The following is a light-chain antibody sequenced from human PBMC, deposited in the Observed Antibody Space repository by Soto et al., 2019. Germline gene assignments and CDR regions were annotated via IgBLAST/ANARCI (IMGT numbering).Light chain of an antibody. Sequence: QSVLTQPPSASGTPGQRVTISCSGSSSNIGSNYVYWYQQLPGTAPKLLIYRNNQRPSGVPDGFSGSKSGTSASLAISGLRSEDEADYYCAAWDDSLSGRVFGGGTKVTVL. J-gene: IGLJ2*01. CDR2: RNN. CDR1: SSNIGSNY. V-gene: IGLV1-47*01. CDR3: AAWDDSLSGRV.